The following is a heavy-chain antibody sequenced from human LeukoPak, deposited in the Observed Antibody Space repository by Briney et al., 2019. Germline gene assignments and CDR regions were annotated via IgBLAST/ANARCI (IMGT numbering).Heavy chain of an antibody. Sequence: KPGGSLRLSCAASGFSFSSYSMNWVRPAPGRGLEWVSSISYSSNYIYYADSVKGRFTISRDNSKNTLYLQMNSLRAEDTAVYYCARGGRYNILTGFRRDRHDAFDIWGQGTLVTVSS. V-gene: IGHV3-21*01. J-gene: IGHJ3*02. CDR1: GFSFSSYS. CDR3: ARGGRYNILTGFRRDRHDAFDI. D-gene: IGHD3-9*01. CDR2: ISYSSNYI.